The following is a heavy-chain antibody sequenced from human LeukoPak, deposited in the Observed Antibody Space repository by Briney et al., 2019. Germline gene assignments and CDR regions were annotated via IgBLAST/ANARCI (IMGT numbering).Heavy chain of an antibody. D-gene: IGHD3-3*01. V-gene: IGHV1-8*03. CDR1: GYTFTSYD. CDR3: ARGITIFGVVLPDY. J-gene: IGHJ4*02. Sequence: ASVKVSCKASGYTFTSYDINWVRQATGQGLEWMGWMNPNSGNTGYAQKFQGRVTITRNTSISTAYMELSSLRSEDTAVYYCARGITIFGVVLPDYWGQGTLVTVSS. CDR2: MNPNSGNT.